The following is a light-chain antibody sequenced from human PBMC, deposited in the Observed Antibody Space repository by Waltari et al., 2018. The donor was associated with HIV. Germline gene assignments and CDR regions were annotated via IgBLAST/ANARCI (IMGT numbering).Light chain of an antibody. V-gene: IGLV1-51*02. J-gene: IGLJ2*01. Sequence: QSVLTQPPSVSAAPGRSVTLSCSGSSSNIGNNHVSWYQQVPGTAPKLLIYEDEKRASGIPDRISGSKSGTSATLDISGLQTGDEADYYCGTWDSSLSVIFGGGTRLTVL. CDR1: SSNIGNNH. CDR3: GTWDSSLSVI. CDR2: EDE.